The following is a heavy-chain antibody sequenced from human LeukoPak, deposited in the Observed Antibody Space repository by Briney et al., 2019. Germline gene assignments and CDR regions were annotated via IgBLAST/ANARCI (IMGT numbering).Heavy chain of an antibody. CDR3: ARGADTGSYGSLVYFDY. V-gene: IGHV1-18*01. CDR2: ISAYSGNT. CDR1: GYTFTSYG. J-gene: IGHJ4*02. D-gene: IGHD3-16*01. Sequence: ASVKVSCKASGYTFTSYGISWVRQAPGQGLEWMGLISAYSGNTNFAQKLQGRVTMTTDTSTSTAYMELRSLRSDDTAVYFCARGADTGSYGSLVYFDYWGQGTLVTVSP.